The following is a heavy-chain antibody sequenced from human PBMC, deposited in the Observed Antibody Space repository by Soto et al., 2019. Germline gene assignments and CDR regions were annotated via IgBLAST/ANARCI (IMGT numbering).Heavy chain of an antibody. V-gene: IGHV4-59*08. CDR1: GGSISSYY. CDR3: ARRGMTGRFDP. Sequence: SETLSLTCTVSGGSISSYYWSWIRQPPGKGLEWVGFIFSSGSTSYCPSLRSRATISLDTSKNQFSLKLTSVTAADTAVYFCARRGMTGRFDPWGQGTLVTVSS. D-gene: IGHD3-10*01. J-gene: IGHJ5*02. CDR2: IFSSGST.